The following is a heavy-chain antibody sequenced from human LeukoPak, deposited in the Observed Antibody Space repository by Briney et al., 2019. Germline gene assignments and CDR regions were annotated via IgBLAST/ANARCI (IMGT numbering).Heavy chain of an antibody. CDR1: GFTFSSYG. V-gene: IGHV3-48*01. D-gene: IGHD6-13*01. J-gene: IGHJ4*02. Sequence: GGSLRLSCAASGFTFSSYGMIWVRQAPGKGLEWISYISSSSNTIYYADSVKGRFTISRDNAKNSLYLQVSSLRAEDTAVNYCARDPGLMRAAACGDYWGQGTLVIVSS. CDR2: ISSSSNTI. CDR3: ARDPGLMRAAACGDY.